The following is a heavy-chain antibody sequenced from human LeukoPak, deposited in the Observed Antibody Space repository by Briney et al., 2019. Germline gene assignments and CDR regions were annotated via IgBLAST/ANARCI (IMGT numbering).Heavy chain of an antibody. D-gene: IGHD6-13*01. J-gene: IGHJ4*02. CDR1: GYSISSSNW. CDR3: ARLVGSSSSDY. Sequence: SETLSLTCAVSGYSISSSNWWGWIRQPPGKGLEWIGYIYYSGSTNYNPSLKSRVTISVDTSRNQFSLKLSSVTAADTAVYYCARLVGSSSSDYWGQGTLVTVSS. V-gene: IGHV4-28*01. CDR2: IYYSGST.